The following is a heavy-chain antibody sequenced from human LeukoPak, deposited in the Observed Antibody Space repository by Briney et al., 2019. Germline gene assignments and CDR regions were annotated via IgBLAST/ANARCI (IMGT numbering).Heavy chain of an antibody. CDR2: INSDGSST. CDR3: ARDQAYYDILTGSTAFDM. D-gene: IGHD3-9*01. CDR1: GFTFSSYS. V-gene: IGHV3-74*01. Sequence: GGSLRLSCAASGFTFSSYSMNWVRQAPGKGLVWVSRINSDGSSTTYADSVKGRFTISRDNAKNTLYLQMNSPRAEDTAVYYCARDQAYYDILTGSTAFDMWGQGTMVTVSS. J-gene: IGHJ3*02.